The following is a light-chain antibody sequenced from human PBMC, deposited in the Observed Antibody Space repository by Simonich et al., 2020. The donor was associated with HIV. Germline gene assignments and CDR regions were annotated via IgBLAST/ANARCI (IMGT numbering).Light chain of an antibody. CDR3: QTWGTGIRV. CDR2: LNSYGRH. V-gene: IGLV4-69*01. Sequence: QLVLTQSPSASASLGASVKLTCTRSSGHSSYAIAWHQLQPYKGPRYLMKLNSYGRHSKGDGIPDRFSGSSSGAERYLTISSLQYEDEADYYCQTWGTGIRVFGGGTKLTVL. J-gene: IGLJ2*01. CDR1: SGHSSYA.